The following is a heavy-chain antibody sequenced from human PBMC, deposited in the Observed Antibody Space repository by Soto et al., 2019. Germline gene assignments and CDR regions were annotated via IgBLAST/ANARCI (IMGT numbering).Heavy chain of an antibody. J-gene: IGHJ5*02. CDR1: GYTFTSYY. CDR3: AREGDTAMGYNWFDP. Sequence: ASVKVSCKASGYTFTSYYMHWVRQAPVQGPEWMGIINPSGGSTSYAQKFQGRVTMTRDTSTSTVYMELSSLRSEDTAVYYCAREGDTAMGYNWFDPWGQGTLVTVSS. D-gene: IGHD5-18*01. V-gene: IGHV1-46*01. CDR2: INPSGGST.